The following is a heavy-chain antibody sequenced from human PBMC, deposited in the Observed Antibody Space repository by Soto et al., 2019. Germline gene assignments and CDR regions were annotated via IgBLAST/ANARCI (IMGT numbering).Heavy chain of an antibody. Sequence: QVTLKESGPVLVKPTETLTLTCTVSGFSLSNARMGVSWIRQPPGNALEWLAHIFSNDEKSYSTSLKSRLTISKDTSKSQVVLTMTNMDPVDTATYYCARISPRIAARGYAFDIWGQGTMVTVSS. CDR1: GFSLSNARMG. D-gene: IGHD6-6*01. CDR2: IFSNDEK. V-gene: IGHV2-26*01. CDR3: ARISPRIAARGYAFDI. J-gene: IGHJ3*02.